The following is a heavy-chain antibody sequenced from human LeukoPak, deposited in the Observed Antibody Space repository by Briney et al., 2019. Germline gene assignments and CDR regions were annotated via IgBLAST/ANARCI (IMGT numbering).Heavy chain of an antibody. D-gene: IGHD6-19*01. CDR2: IYPGDSDT. J-gene: IGHJ3*02. V-gene: IGHV5-51*01. Sequence: GESLKISCQGSGYSFTGYWIGWVRQMPGKGLEWMGIIYPGDSDTRYSPSFQGQVTISADKSISTAYLQWSSLKASDTAMYYCATYDLSVAGPLDIWGQGTMVTVSS. CDR3: ATYDLSVAGPLDI. CDR1: GYSFTGYW.